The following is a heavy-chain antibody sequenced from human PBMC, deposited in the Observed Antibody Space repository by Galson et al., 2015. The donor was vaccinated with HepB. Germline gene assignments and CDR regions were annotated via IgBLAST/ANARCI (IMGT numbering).Heavy chain of an antibody. CDR3: ARAALQYDYGDFNDY. CDR2: ISSSSSYI. J-gene: IGHJ4*02. D-gene: IGHD4-17*01. CDR1: GFTFSSYS. Sequence: SLRLSCAASGFTFSSYSMNWVRQAPGKGLEWVSSISSSSSYIYYADSVKGRFTISRDNAKNSLYLQMNSLRAEDTAVYYCARAALQYDYGDFNDYWGQGTLVTVSS. V-gene: IGHV3-21*01.